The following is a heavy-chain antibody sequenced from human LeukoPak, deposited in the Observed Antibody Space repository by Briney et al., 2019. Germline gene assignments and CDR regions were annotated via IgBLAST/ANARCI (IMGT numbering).Heavy chain of an antibody. CDR2: IYYSGST. J-gene: IGHJ4*02. CDR1: GGSTSSYY. D-gene: IGHD5-24*01. V-gene: IGHV4-59*08. CDR3: ARRMAKVLGGFDY. Sequence: SETLSLTCTVSGGSTSSYYWSWMRQPPGKGLEWIGYIYYSGSTNYNPSLKSRVSISVDTSKNQFSLKLSSVTAADTAVYYCARRMAKVLGGFDYWAQGTLVTVSS.